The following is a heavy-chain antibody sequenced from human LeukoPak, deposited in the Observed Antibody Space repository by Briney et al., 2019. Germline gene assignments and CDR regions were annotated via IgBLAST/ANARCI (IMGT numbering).Heavy chain of an antibody. CDR2: IYSDNT. V-gene: IGHV3-53*01. CDR1: GFTVSSNS. CDR3: AKDMAGSSSWDY. D-gene: IGHD6-13*01. J-gene: IGHJ4*02. Sequence: GGSLRLSCTVSGFTVSSNSMSWVRQAPGKGLEWVSFIYSDNTHYSDSVKGRFTISRDNSKNTLYLQMNSLRAEDTAVYYCAKDMAGSSSWDYWGQGTLVTVSS.